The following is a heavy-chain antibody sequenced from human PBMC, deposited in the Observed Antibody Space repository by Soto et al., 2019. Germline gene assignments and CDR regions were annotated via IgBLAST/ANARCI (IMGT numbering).Heavy chain of an antibody. J-gene: IGHJ5*02. CDR1: GDSISSYY. CDR2: IHYSGST. Sequence: SETLSLTCTVSGDSISSYYWGWIRQPPGKGLEWIGYIHYSGSTNYNPSLKSRVTISVDTPKNQFSLKVNSMTAADTAVYYCARRGLAARKGRWFDPWGQGTLVTVSS. D-gene: IGHD6-6*01. CDR3: ARRGLAARKGRWFDP. V-gene: IGHV4-59*01.